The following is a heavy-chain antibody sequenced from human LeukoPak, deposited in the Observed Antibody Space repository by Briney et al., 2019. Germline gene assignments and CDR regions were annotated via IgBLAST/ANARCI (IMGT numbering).Heavy chain of an antibody. CDR2: ISACNGNT. CDR1: GYTFTSYG. V-gene: IGHV1-18*01. CDR3: ARDSGETQYYDSWSGYSMYYFDY. J-gene: IGHJ4*02. Sequence: ASVKVSCKASGYTFTSYGISWVRQAPGQGLEWMGWISACNGNTNYAQKLQGRVTMTTDTSTSTAYMELRSLRSDDTAVYYCARDSGETQYYDSWSGYSMYYFDYWGQGTLVTVSS. D-gene: IGHD3-3*01.